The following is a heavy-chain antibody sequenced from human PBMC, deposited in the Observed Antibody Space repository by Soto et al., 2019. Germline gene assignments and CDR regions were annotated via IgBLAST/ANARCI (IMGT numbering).Heavy chain of an antibody. CDR3: ARDIASSYFDY. CDR2: IWYDGSKK. D-gene: IGHD6-13*01. Sequence: PGGSLRLSCAASGLIFSNYGMHWVRQAPGKGLEWVAVIWYDGSKKYYADSVKGRFTVSRDNSKNTLYLEMNSLRVEDTAIYYCARDIASSYFDYWGQGTLVTVSS. V-gene: IGHV3-33*01. CDR1: GLIFSNYG. J-gene: IGHJ4*02.